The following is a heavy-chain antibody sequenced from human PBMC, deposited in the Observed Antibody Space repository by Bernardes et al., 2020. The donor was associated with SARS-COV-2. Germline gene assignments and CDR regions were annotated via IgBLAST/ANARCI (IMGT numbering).Heavy chain of an antibody. Sequence: GGSLRLSCAASGFTFSIYAMSWVRQAPGKGLEWVSAISGSGGSTYYADSVKGRFTISRDNSKNTLYLQMNSLRAEDTAVYYCAKPTVTYYYYGMDVWGQGTTVTVSS. J-gene: IGHJ6*02. CDR1: GFTFSIYA. CDR3: AKPTVTYYYYGMDV. D-gene: IGHD4-4*01. CDR2: ISGSGGST. V-gene: IGHV3-23*01.